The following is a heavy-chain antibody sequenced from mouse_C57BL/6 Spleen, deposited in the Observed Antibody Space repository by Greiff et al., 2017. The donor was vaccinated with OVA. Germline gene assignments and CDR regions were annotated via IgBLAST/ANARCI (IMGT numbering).Heavy chain of an antibody. D-gene: IGHD1-1*01. V-gene: IGHV1-55*01. CDR3: AREGHYYGSRLFDY. Sequence: QVQLQQPGAELVKPGASVKMSCKASGYTFTSYWITWVKQRPGQGLEWIGDIYPGSGSTNYNEKFKSKATLTVDTSSSTAYMQLSSLTSEDSAVYYCAREGHYYGSRLFDYWGQGTTLTVSS. CDR2: IYPGSGST. CDR1: GYTFTSYW. J-gene: IGHJ2*01.